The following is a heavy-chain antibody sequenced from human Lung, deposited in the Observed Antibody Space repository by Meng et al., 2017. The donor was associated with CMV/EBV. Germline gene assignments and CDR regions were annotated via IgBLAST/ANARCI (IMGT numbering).Heavy chain of an antibody. CDR1: GFIFSNYG. CDR3: AKMMWRGSGRSSFYYGMDV. D-gene: IGHD3-10*01. Sequence: LSLTXAASGFIFSNYGMHWVRQAPGKGLEWVAVIWYDGSNKYYVDSVKGRFTISRDNSKNTLYLQMNSLRAEDTAVYYCAKMMWRGSGRSSFYYGMDVWGQGTTVTVSS. CDR2: IWYDGSNK. V-gene: IGHV3-33*06. J-gene: IGHJ6*02.